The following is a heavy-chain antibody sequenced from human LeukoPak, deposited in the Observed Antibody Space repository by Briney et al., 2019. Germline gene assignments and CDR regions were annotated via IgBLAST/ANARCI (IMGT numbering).Heavy chain of an antibody. Sequence: SETLSLTCTVSGNSISSGYYWGWIRQPPGKGLEWIGSIYQSGNTYYNPSLKSRVIISMDTSKNQFSLKLSSVTAADTAVYYCARGYDYRGYFFYYYMDLWGKGTTVTVSS. CDR2: IYQSGNT. CDR3: ARGYDYRGYFFYYYMDL. CDR1: GNSISSGYY. D-gene: IGHD4-11*01. J-gene: IGHJ6*03. V-gene: IGHV4-38-2*02.